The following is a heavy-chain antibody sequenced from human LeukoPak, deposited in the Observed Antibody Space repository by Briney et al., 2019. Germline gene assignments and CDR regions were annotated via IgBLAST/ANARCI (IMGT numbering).Heavy chain of an antibody. Sequence: GSLRLSCAASGFTFSSYNMNWVRQPPGKGLEWIGSMYYSGNTYYNTSLKSRVTISVDTSKNQFSLKLSSVTAADTAVYYCAFLLAGVSDGYDNAFDIWGQGTMVTVSS. V-gene: IGHV4-39*07. CDR1: GFTFSSYN. D-gene: IGHD3-22*01. CDR3: AFLLAGVSDGYDNAFDI. CDR2: MYYSGNT. J-gene: IGHJ3*02.